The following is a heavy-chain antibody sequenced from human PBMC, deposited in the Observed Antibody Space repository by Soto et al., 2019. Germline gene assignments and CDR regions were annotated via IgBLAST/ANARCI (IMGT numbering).Heavy chain of an antibody. J-gene: IGHJ4*02. CDR2: ISGTGDST. D-gene: IGHD3-22*01. V-gene: IGHV3-23*01. CDR1: GFTFSSYA. CDR3: EKDRDSSGYYYRNY. Sequence: EVQLLESGGGLVQPGGSLRLSCAASGFTFSSYAMSWVRQAPGKGLEWVSAISGTGDSTYYADSVKGRFTISRDNSKNTRYLQINSLRAEDTAVYYCEKDRDSSGYYYRNYWGQGTLVTVSS.